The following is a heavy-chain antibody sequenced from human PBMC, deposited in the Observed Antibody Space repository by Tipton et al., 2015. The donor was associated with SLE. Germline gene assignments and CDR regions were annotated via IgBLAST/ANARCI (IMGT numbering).Heavy chain of an antibody. CDR1: GYTFSSNY. V-gene: IGHV1-46*01. CDR2: VNPDTGGT. D-gene: IGHD1-26*01. J-gene: IGHJ4*01. CDR3: ARDRSRSGSDVFDY. Sequence: QLVQSGPEVKKPGASVKVSCTASGYTFSSNYIHWVRQAPGQGLEWMGIVNPDTGGTSYAQRFQGRVTVTADTSSSTVCVELSSLRFDDTAVYYCARDRSRSGSDVFDYWGHGSLVTVSS.